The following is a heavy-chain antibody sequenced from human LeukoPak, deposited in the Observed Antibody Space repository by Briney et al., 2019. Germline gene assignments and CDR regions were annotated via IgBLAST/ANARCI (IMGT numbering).Heavy chain of an antibody. V-gene: IGHV1-2*02. CDR3: ARLQGGGSYRNFDY. D-gene: IGHD3-16*02. J-gene: IGHJ4*02. CDR2: INPNSGGT. CDR1: GYTFNGYY. Sequence: RRASVKVSCKASGYTFNGYYIHWVRQAPGQGLEWMGWINPNSGGTNYAQKFQGRVTMTRDTSISTAYMELSRLRSDDTAVFYCARLQGGGSYRNFDYWGQGTLVTVSS.